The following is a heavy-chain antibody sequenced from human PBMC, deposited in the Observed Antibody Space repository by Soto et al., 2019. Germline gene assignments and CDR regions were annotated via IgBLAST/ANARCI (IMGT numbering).Heavy chain of an antibody. D-gene: IGHD6-13*01. V-gene: IGHV4-59*01. Sequence: PSETLSLTCTVSGGSISSYYWSWIRQPPGKGLEWIGYIYYSGSTNYNPSLKSRVTISVDTSKNQFSLKLSSVTAADTAVYYCARAGIAAASTYYYYGMDVWGQGTTVTVSS. CDR2: IYYSGST. J-gene: IGHJ6*02. CDR3: ARAGIAAASTYYYYGMDV. CDR1: GGSISSYY.